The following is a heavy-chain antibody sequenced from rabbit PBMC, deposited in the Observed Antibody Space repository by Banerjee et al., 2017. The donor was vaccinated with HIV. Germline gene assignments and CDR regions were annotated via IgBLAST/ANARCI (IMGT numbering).Heavy chain of an antibody. CDR2: ISVGSSGTT. CDR3: ARDAGYADGGAWDYYFTL. CDR1: GFDFSSSYY. V-gene: IGHV1S45*01. Sequence: QQQLEESGGGLVKPEGSLTLTCKASGFDFSSSYYMCWVRQAPGKGLEWIACISVGSSGTTYYASWAKGRFTISKTSSTTMTLQMTSLTAADTATYFCARDAGYADGGAWDYYFTLWGPGTLVTVS. D-gene: IGHD6-1*01. J-gene: IGHJ4*01.